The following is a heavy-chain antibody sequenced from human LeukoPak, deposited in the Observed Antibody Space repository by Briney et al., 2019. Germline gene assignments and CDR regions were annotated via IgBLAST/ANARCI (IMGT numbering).Heavy chain of an antibody. D-gene: IGHD1-26*01. CDR2: IHGDGTIT. J-gene: IGHJ4*02. Sequence: GGSLRLSCAAPGFTFSSYWMHGVRQVPGKGLGWVSRIHGDGTITNYEESVKGRFTISRDNARNTLYLLMHSLRAEDTAIYYCARNFVGSITSDFDSWGQGTQVTVSS. V-gene: IGHV3-74*01. CDR3: ARNFVGSITSDFDS. CDR1: GFTFSSYW.